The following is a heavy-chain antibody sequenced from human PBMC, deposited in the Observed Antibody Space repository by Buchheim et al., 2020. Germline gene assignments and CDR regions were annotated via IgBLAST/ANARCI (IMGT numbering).Heavy chain of an antibody. CDR3: ARSSGDGAPNNWFDP. CDR1: GYTFTGYY. J-gene: IGHJ5*02. D-gene: IGHD2-21*01. CDR2: INPNSGGT. V-gene: IGHV1-2*04. Sequence: QVQLVQSGAEVKKPGASVKVSCKASGYTFTGYYMHWVRQAPGQGLEWMGWINPNSGGTNYAQKFQGWVTMTRDTSIRPAYMGLSRLRSDDTAVYYCARSSGDGAPNNWFDPWGQGTL.